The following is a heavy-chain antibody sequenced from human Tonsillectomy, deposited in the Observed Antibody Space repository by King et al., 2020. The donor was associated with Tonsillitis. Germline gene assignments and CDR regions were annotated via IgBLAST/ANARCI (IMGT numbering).Heavy chain of an antibody. CDR2: ISYDGSNK. D-gene: IGHD3-22*01. V-gene: IGHV3-30*18. CDR1: GFTFSSYG. J-gene: IGHJ2*01. CDR3: AKCPTKVYDSNGYWFGNWYFDL. Sequence: QVQLVESGGGVVQPGRSLRLSCAASGFTFSSYGMHWVRQAPGKGLKWVAVISYDGSNKYYADSVKGRFTISRDNSKNTLYLKMNSLRTDDTAVYYCAKCPTKVYDSNGYWFGNWYFDLWGRGTLVTVSS.